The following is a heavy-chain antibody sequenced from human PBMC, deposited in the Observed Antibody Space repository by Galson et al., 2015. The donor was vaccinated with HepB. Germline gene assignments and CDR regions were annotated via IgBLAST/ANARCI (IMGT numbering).Heavy chain of an antibody. V-gene: IGHV1-69*13. D-gene: IGHD3-10*01. J-gene: IGHJ6*02. CDR1: GGPFSSYS. CDR2: IIPTFATV. Sequence: SVKVSCKASGGPFSSYSITWVRQAPGQGLEWMGGIIPTFATVDYAQRFQDRVRIIADESTSTAYMELKSLRVEDTAVYYCARSAGRTYGYYGMDVWGQGTSVTVSS. CDR3: ARSAGRTYGYYGMDV.